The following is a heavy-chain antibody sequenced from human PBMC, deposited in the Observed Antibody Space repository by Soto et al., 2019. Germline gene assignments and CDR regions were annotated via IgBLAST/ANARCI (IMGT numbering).Heavy chain of an antibody. CDR3: ARITPDHGGVFAI. D-gene: IGHD4-17*01. J-gene: IGHJ3*02. CDR2: IYTSGST. V-gene: IGHV4-4*07. Sequence: SETLSLTCTVSGGSISSYYWSWIRQSAGKGLEWIGRIYTSGSTNYNPSLKNRVTMSLDTSKSQFSLKLNSVTAADTAVYYCARITPDHGGVFAISGQGTMVTVS. CDR1: GGSISSYY.